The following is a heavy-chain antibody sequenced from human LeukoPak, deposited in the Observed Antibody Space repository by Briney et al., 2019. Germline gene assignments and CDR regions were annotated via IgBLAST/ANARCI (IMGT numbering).Heavy chain of an antibody. J-gene: IGHJ4*02. CDR2: ISAYNGNT. V-gene: IGHV1-18*01. CDR1: GYTFTSYG. Sequence: ASVKVSCKASGYTFTSYGISWVRQAPGQGLKWMGWISAYNGNTNYAQKLQGRVTMTTDTSTSTAYMELRSLRSDDTAVYYCARDHRGDMVRGVILIDYWGQGTLVTVSS. D-gene: IGHD3-10*01. CDR3: ARDHRGDMVRGVILIDY.